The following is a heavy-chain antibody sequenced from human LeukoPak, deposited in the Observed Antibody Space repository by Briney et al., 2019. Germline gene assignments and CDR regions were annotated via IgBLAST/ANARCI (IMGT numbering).Heavy chain of an antibody. CDR3: ARDLRAKTYYYGSGNDY. Sequence: GGSLRLSCAASGFTFSSYIMNWVRQAPGKGLDWVSYISSSSSTIYYADSVKGRFTISRDNAKNSLYLQMNSLRAEDTALYYCARDLRAKTYYYGSGNDYWGQGTLVTVSS. CDR1: GFTFSSYI. D-gene: IGHD3-10*01. CDR2: ISSSSSTI. V-gene: IGHV3-48*01. J-gene: IGHJ4*02.